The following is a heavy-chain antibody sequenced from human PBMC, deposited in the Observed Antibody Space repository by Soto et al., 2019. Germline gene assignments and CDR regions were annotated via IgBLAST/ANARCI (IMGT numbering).Heavy chain of an antibody. V-gene: IGHV4-31*03. CDR2: IYHSGST. J-gene: IGHJ3*02. CDR3: AGSISTGTFDI. CDR1: GVSISSGGYY. Sequence: SETLSLTCTVSGVSISSGGYYWNWLRQHPEKGMEWIGYIYHSGSTYYNPSLKSRLIMSVDTSKNQFSLNLTSVTDADTAVYYCAGSISTGTFDIWGQGTMVTVSS. D-gene: IGHD3-3*02.